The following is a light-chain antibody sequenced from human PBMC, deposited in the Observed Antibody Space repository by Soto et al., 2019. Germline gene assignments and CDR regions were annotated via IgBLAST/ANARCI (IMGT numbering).Light chain of an antibody. J-gene: IGKJ2*01. CDR1: QNIAGA. Sequence: EIVLTQSPATLSVSPGERVTLSCRASQNIAGALAWYQQKPGQAPRLLIYDASNRATGIAARFSGSGFGTGFTRTISSLEPEDSAVYYCQQRFSGPPAFTFGQGTKLEIK. CDR2: DAS. CDR3: QQRFSGPPAFT. V-gene: IGKV3-11*01.